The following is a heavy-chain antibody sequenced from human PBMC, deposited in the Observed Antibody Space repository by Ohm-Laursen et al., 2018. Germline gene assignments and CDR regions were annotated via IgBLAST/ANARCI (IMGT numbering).Heavy chain of an antibody. V-gene: IGHV1-2*02. J-gene: IGHJ6*02. CDR2: INPNSGGT. CDR1: GYTFTDSY. CDR3: VRTGMDV. Sequence: ASVKVSCNASGYTFTDSYMHWVRQAPGQGLEWMGWINPNSGGTKYAQNFQGRVTMTRDTSINTVHMELSSLRSDDTAVYYCVRTGMDVWGQGTTVTVSS.